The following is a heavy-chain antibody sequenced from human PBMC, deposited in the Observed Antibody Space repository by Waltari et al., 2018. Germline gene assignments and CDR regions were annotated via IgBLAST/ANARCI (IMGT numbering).Heavy chain of an antibody. CDR1: GYTLPELS. D-gene: IGHD1-1*01. J-gene: IGHJ4*01. CDR2: FDPEDGET. Sequence: QVQLVQSGAEVKKPGASVKASWKVSGYTLPELSMHWVRPAPGKGLEWMGGFDPEDGETIYAQKFQGRVTMTEDTSTDTAYMELSSLRSEDTAVYYCATLRRGFGWDDAPIDYWGHGTLVTVSS. V-gene: IGHV1-24*01. CDR3: ATLRRGFGWDDAPIDY.